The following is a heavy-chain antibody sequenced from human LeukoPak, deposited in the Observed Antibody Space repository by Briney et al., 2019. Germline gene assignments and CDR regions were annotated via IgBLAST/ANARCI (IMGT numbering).Heavy chain of an antibody. CDR2: ISAYNGNT. J-gene: IGHJ3*02. Sequence: ASVTVSCKASGYTFTSYGISWVRQAPGQGLEWMGWISAYNGNTNYAQELQGRVTMTTDTSTNTAYMELRSLRSDDTAVYYCARDKDSSGYYSEVADAFDIWGQGTMVTVSS. D-gene: IGHD3-22*01. CDR1: GYTFTSYG. CDR3: ARDKDSSGYYSEVADAFDI. V-gene: IGHV1-18*01.